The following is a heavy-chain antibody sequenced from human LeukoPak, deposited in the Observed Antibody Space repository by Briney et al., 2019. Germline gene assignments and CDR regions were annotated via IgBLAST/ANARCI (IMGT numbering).Heavy chain of an antibody. V-gene: IGHV4-39*07. J-gene: IGHJ3*02. CDR1: GDSISSSSHY. CDR2: IYYSGST. D-gene: IGHD1-14*01. CDR3: ARDQPMTSRAFDI. Sequence: SETLSLTCTVSGDSISSSSHYWDWIRQPPGKGLEWIGTIYYSGSTYYNPSLKSRVTISVDTSKNQFSLKLSSVTAADTAVYYCARDQPMTSRAFDIWGQGTMVTVSS.